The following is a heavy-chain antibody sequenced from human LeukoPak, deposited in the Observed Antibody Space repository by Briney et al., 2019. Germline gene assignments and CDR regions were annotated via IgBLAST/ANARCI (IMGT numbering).Heavy chain of an antibody. J-gene: IGHJ4*02. V-gene: IGHV4-59*12. CDR3: ARPSSNSWYAYYFDY. D-gene: IGHD6-13*01. Sequence: SETLSLTCTVSGGSISSYYWSWIRQPPGKGLEWIGYIYYSGSTNYNPSLKSRVTISVDTSKKQFSLKLSSVTAADAAVYYCARPSSNSWYAYYFDYWGQGTLVTVSS. CDR1: GGSISSYY. CDR2: IYYSGST.